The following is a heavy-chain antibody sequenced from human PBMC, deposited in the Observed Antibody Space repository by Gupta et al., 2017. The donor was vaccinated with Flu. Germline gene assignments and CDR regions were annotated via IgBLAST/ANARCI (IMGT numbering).Heavy chain of an antibody. V-gene: IGHV4-34*01. J-gene: IGHJ5*02. CDR3: ARSNWFDP. CDR1: GGSFSGYY. CDR2: INHSGST. Sequence: QVQLQQWGAGLLKPSDTLSLTCAVYGGSFSGYYWSWIRQPPGKGLEWIWEINHSGSTNYNPSLKSRVTISVDTSKNQFSLKLSSVTAADTAVYYCARSNWFDPWGQGTLVTVSS.